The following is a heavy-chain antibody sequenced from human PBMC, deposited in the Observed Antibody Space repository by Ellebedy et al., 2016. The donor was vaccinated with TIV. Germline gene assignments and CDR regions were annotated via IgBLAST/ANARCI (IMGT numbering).Heavy chain of an antibody. D-gene: IGHD1-26*01. CDR2: ISAYNGNT. J-gene: IGHJ4*02. V-gene: IGHV1-18*04. Sequence: AASVKVSCKASGYTFTSYYMHWVRQAPGQGLEWMGWISAYNGNTNYAQKLQGRVTMTTDTSTSTAYMELRSLRSDDTAVYYCARDVGRGPYMDYWGQGTLVTVSS. CDR3: ARDVGRGPYMDY. CDR1: GYTFTSYY.